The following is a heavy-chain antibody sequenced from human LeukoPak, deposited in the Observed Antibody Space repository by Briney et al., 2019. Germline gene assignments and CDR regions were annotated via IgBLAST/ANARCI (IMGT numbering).Heavy chain of an antibody. CDR1: GFTFSSYA. J-gene: IGHJ4*02. Sequence: GGSLRLSCAASGFTFSSYAINWVRQAPGKGLEWVSYISSSGSAIYYVDSVKGRFTVSRDNAKNSLFLQVNSPRAEDTAVYYCVRVKGSYFDYWGQGALVTVSS. V-gene: IGHV3-48*01. D-gene: IGHD2-15*01. CDR3: VRVKGSYFDY. CDR2: ISSSGSAI.